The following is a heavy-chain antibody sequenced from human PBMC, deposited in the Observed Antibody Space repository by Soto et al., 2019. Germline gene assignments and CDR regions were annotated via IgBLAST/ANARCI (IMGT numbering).Heavy chain of an antibody. J-gene: IGHJ4*02. CDR2: IYYSGST. D-gene: IGHD2-21*02. Sequence: SETLSLTCTVSGGSISSSSYYWGWIRQPPGKGLEWIGSIYYSGSTYYNPSLKSRVTISVDTSENQFSLKLSSVTAADTAVYYCASFIVVVTANSGYFDYWGQGTLVTVSS. CDR3: ASFIVVVTANSGYFDY. CDR1: GGSISSSSYY. V-gene: IGHV4-39*01.